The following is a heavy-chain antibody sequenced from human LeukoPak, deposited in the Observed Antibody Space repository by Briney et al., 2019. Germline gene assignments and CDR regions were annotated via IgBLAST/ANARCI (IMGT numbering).Heavy chain of an antibody. Sequence: PGGSLRLSCEASGFTFSIHGMAWVRQAPGKGLEWVPDIRSSGVSADYIDSVKGRFTISRDNSKNMLFLQMNSLRVEDTAVYYCARHLSGITGYTYGRGIDYWGQGTLVTVSS. CDR2: IRSSGVSA. CDR3: ARHLSGITGYTYGRGIDY. D-gene: IGHD5-18*01. V-gene: IGHV3-23*01. CDR1: GFTFSIHG. J-gene: IGHJ4*02.